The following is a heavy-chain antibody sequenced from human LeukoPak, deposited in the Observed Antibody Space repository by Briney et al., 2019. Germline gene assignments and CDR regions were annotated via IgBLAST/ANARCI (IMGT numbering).Heavy chain of an antibody. CDR3: ARDSSGWYHWFDP. Sequence: SETLSLTCTVSGYSISNGHYWGWIRQPPGKGLEWIGSISHTGSSYYNPSLKSRVTISVDTSKNQFSLKLSSVTAADTAVYYCARDSSGWYHWFDPWGQGTLVTVSS. CDR1: GYSISNGHY. D-gene: IGHD6-19*01. V-gene: IGHV4-38-2*02. CDR2: ISHTGSS. J-gene: IGHJ5*02.